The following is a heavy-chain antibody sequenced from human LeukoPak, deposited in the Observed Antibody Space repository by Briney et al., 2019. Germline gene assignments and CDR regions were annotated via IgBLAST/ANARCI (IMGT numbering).Heavy chain of an antibody. CDR2: IYTSGST. D-gene: IGHD3-10*01. CDR1: GGSISSGSYY. CDR3: ARTSYYGSGTWYFDL. V-gene: IGHV4-61*02. J-gene: IGHJ2*01. Sequence: SQTLSLTCTVSGGSISSGSYYWSWIRQPAGKGLEWIGRIYTSGSTNYNPSLKSRVTISVDTSKNQFSLKLSSVTAADTAVYYCARTSYYGSGTWYFDLWGRGTLVSVSS.